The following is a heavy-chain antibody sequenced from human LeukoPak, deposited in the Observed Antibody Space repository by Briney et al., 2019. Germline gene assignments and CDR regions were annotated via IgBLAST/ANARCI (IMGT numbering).Heavy chain of an antibody. D-gene: IGHD3-10*01. Sequence: ASVKVSCKASGYMFTIYDINWVRQATGQGLEWMGWVNPQSGNTGYAQKFRGRVTITRDTSITTSYMELSSLRSEDTAVYYCARGPNSSKFGSAYYSYMDVWGKGTTVTVSS. J-gene: IGHJ6*03. CDR1: GYMFTIYD. CDR3: ARGPNSSKFGSAYYSYMDV. CDR2: VNPQSGNT. V-gene: IGHV1-8*03.